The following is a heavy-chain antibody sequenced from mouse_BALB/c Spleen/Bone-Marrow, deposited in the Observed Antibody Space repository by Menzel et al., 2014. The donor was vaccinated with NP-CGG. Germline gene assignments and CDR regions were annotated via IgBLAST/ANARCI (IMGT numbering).Heavy chain of an antibody. J-gene: IGHJ3*01. CDR3: ARDGATATLAY. Sequence: VQGVESGPGLVAPSPSLSITCTVSGFSLTNYCVHWVRQPPGKGLEWLGAIWAGGSTNYKSAHMSRLSNSKDNSKSQVFLKMNSLQTDDTAMYYCARDGATATLAYWGQGTLVTVSA. CDR1: GFSLTNYC. D-gene: IGHD1-2*01. CDR2: IWAGGST. V-gene: IGHV2-9*02.